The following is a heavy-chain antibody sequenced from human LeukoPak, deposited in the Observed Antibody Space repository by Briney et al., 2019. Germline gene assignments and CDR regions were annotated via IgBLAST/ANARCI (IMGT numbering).Heavy chain of an antibody. Sequence: GGSLRLSCTASGFTVSSDYMSWVRQAPGKGLEWVSVVYSGGNTYYADSVKGRLTISRDNSKNTLYLQMNSLKTEDTAVYYCAKDYGPGSYYFDSWGQGTLVTVSS. CDR3: AKDYGPGSYYFDS. CDR2: VYSGGNT. J-gene: IGHJ4*02. D-gene: IGHD3-10*01. CDR1: GFTVSSDY. V-gene: IGHV3-66*01.